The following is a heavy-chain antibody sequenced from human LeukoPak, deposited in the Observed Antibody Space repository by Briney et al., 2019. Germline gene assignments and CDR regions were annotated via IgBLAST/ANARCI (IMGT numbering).Heavy chain of an antibody. V-gene: IGHV3-7*03. Sequence: GGSLRLSCAASGFIFNSYWMNWLRQAPGKGLEWVANVDQDGSEKYHVGSVKGRFTISRDNAKNSLYLQMNSLRVEDTAVYYCARGWASSRRKAFDIWGQGTMVTVSS. J-gene: IGHJ3*02. D-gene: IGHD3-16*01. CDR1: GFIFNSYW. CDR3: ARGWASSRRKAFDI. CDR2: VDQDGSEK.